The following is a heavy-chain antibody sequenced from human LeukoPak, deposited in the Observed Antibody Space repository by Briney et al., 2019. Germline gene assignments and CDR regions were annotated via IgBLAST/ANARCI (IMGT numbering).Heavy chain of an antibody. D-gene: IGHD5-24*01. V-gene: IGHV4-59*12. Sequence: SETLSLTCTVSGGSISSYYWSWIRQPPGKGLGWIGYIYYSGSTNYNPSLKSRVTISVDTSKNQFSLKLSSVTAADTAVYYCARSRGWLQSHPLGYWGQGTLVAVSS. CDR2: IYYSGST. CDR1: GGSISSYY. CDR3: ARSRGWLQSHPLGY. J-gene: IGHJ4*02.